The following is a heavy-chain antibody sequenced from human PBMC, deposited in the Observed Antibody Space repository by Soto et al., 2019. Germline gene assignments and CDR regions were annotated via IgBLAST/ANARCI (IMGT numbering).Heavy chain of an antibody. J-gene: IGHJ4*02. CDR2: INHSGST. D-gene: IGHD6-13*01. CDR3: ARGLSASGAAGSHFDY. Sequence: SSETLSLTCAVYGGSFSGYYLSWIRQSPGKGLEWIGEINHSGSTNYNPSLKSRVTISVDTSKNQFSLKLSSVTAADTAVYYCARGLSASGAAGSHFDYWGQGTLVT. CDR1: GGSFSGYY. V-gene: IGHV4-34*01.